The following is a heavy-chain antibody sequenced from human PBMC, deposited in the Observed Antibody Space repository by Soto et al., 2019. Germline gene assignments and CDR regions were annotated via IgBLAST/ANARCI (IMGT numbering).Heavy chain of an antibody. CDR2: ISSNGVGT. J-gene: IGHJ6*03. CDR3: ARRARPDFYYMDV. Sequence: EVQLAESGGGLAQPGGSLRLSCAASGFTLSGYAMDWVRQAPGKGLEYVSGISSNGVGTYYANSVQGRFTISRDNSKNTLYLQMGSLIPEDMAVYYCARRARPDFYYMDVWGKGTTVTVSS. D-gene: IGHD6-6*01. CDR1: GFTLSGYA. V-gene: IGHV3-64*01.